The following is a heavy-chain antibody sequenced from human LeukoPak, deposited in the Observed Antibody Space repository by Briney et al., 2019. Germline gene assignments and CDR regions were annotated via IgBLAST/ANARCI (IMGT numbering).Heavy chain of an antibody. CDR1: GGSISSYY. CDR3: ARGEGYYGSGRFDP. CDR2: IYDSGST. J-gene: IGHJ5*02. Sequence: PSETLSLTCTVSGGSISSYYWTWIRQPPGKGLEWIGYIYDSGSTNYNPSLKSRVTISVDTSKNQFSLKLSSVTAADTAVYYCARGEGYYGSGRFDPWGQGTLVTVSS. D-gene: IGHD3-10*01. V-gene: IGHV4-59*01.